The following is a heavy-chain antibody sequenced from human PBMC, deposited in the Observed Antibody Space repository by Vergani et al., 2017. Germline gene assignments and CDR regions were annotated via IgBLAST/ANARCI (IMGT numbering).Heavy chain of an antibody. CDR3: ARTRYCTNGVCYRDLDY. J-gene: IGHJ4*02. Sequence: QVQLVQSGAEVKKPGSSVKVSCKASGGTFSSYAISWVRQAPGQGLEWMGGIIPIFGTANYAQKFQGRVTITADESTSTAYMELSSLRSEDTAVYYCARTRYCTNGVCYRDLDYGGQGTLVTVSS. CDR2: IIPIFGTA. V-gene: IGHV1-69*01. D-gene: IGHD2-8*01. CDR1: GGTFSSYA.